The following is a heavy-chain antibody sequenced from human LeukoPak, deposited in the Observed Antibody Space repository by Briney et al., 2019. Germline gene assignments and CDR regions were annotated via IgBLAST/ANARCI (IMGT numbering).Heavy chain of an antibody. D-gene: IGHD3-10*01. CDR2: IIPIFGTA. J-gene: IGHJ4*02. CDR1: GYTFTGYY. CDR3: ARVAMVRGFIGYFDY. Sequence: GASVKVSCKASGYTFTGYYMHWVRQAPGQGLEWMGGIIPIFGTANYAQKFQGRVTITADKSTSTAYMELSSLRSEDTAVYYCARVAMVRGFIGYFDYWGQGTLVTVSS. V-gene: IGHV1-69*06.